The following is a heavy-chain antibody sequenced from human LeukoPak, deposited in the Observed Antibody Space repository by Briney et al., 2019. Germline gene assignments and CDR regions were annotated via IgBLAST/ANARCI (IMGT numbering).Heavy chain of an antibody. Sequence: GGSLRLSCAASGFTFSSYSMNWVRQAPGKGLEWVSAISSSSSYIYYADSVTGRFTIYRDNAKNSLDLQMNSLRAEDTAVYYCARDDRGIAARRGTQDWFDPWGQGTLVTVSS. CDR2: ISSSSSYI. CDR3: ARDDRGIAARRGTQDWFDP. V-gene: IGHV3-21*01. CDR1: GFTFSSYS. J-gene: IGHJ5*02. D-gene: IGHD6-6*01.